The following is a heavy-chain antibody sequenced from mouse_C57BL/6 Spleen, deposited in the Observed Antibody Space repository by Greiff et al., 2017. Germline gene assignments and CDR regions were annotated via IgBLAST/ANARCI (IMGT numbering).Heavy chain of an antibody. CDR1: GYTFTSYW. CDR2: IDPSDSYT. Sequence: QVQLQQPGAELVRPGTSVKLSCKASGYTFTSYWMHWVKQRPGQGLERIGVIDPSDSYTNYNQKFKGKATLTVDTSSSTAYMQLSSLTSEDSAVYYCARSYYDYDEGYAMDYWGQGTSVTVSS. CDR3: ARSYYDYDEGYAMDY. D-gene: IGHD2-4*01. V-gene: IGHV1-59*01. J-gene: IGHJ4*01.